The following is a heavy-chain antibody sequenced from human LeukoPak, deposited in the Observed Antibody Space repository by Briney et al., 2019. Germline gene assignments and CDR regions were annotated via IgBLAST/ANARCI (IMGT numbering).Heavy chain of an antibody. CDR2: INWNGGST. CDR1: GFTFSSYS. V-gene: IGHV3-20*04. Sequence: GGSLRLSCAASGFTFSSYSMNWVRQVPGKGLEWVSSINWNGGSTDYVDSVKGRFTISRDNAKNALYLQMHSLRAEDTALYYCARGAVQPLLAHYYSYMDVWGKGTTVTVSS. J-gene: IGHJ6*03. CDR3: ARGAVQPLLAHYYSYMDV. D-gene: IGHD2-15*01.